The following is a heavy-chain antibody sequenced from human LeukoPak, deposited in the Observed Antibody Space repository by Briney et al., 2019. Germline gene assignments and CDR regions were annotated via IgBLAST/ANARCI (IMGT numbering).Heavy chain of an antibody. V-gene: IGHV3-30*18. Sequence: GGSLRLSCTASGFTFSSYTMTWVRQAPGKGLEWVAVISYDGSNKYYADSVKGRFTISRDNSKNTLYLQMNSLRAEDTAVYYCAKDLPRVAARQYYYYGMDVWGQGTTVTVSS. J-gene: IGHJ6*02. CDR1: GFTFSSYT. CDR2: ISYDGSNK. D-gene: IGHD6-6*01. CDR3: AKDLPRVAARQYYYYGMDV.